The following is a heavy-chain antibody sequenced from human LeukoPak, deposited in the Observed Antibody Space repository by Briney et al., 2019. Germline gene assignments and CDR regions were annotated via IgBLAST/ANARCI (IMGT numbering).Heavy chain of an antibody. D-gene: IGHD6-19*01. Sequence: GGSLRLSCAASGFTFSSYAVSWVRQAPGKGLEWVSAISGSGSSTYYADSVKGRFTISRDNSKNTLYLQMNSLRAEDTAAYYCEKSGSGWYRFDYWGQGTMVTFAP. CDR3: EKSGSGWYRFDY. CDR1: GFTFSSYA. CDR2: ISGSGSST. V-gene: IGHV3-23*01. J-gene: IGHJ4*02.